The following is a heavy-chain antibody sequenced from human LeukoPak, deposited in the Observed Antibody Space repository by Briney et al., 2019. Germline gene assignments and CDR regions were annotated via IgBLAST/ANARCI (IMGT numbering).Heavy chain of an antibody. J-gene: IGHJ4*02. D-gene: IGHD3-3*01. V-gene: IGHV4-34*01. Sequence: PSETLSLTCAVYGGSFSGYYWSWIRQPPGKGLEWIGEINHSGSTNYNPSLKSRVTISVDTSKNQFSLKLSSVTAADTAVYYCARDESSGYPGYWGQGTLVTVSS. CDR2: INHSGST. CDR3: ARDESSGYPGY. CDR1: GGSFSGYY.